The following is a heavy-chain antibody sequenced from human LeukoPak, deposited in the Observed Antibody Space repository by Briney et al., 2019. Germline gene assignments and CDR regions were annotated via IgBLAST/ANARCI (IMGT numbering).Heavy chain of an antibody. D-gene: IGHD5-24*01. Sequence: PSQTLSLTCTVSGGSISSGGYYRSWIRQHPGKGLEWIGYIYYSGSSYYNPSLKSRVTISVDTSKNQFSLKLTSVTAADTAVYYCARGEMATTYYFDYWGQGTLVTVSS. V-gene: IGHV4-31*03. J-gene: IGHJ4*02. CDR1: GGSISSGGYY. CDR3: ARGEMATTYYFDY. CDR2: IYYSGSS.